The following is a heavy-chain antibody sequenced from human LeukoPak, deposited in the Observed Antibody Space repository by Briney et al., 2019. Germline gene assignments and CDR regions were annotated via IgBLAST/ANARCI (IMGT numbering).Heavy chain of an antibody. CDR2: ISASGIST. CDR3: AKDKPRPRITMIVVVPPGMDV. D-gene: IGHD3-22*01. J-gene: IGHJ6*02. V-gene: IGHV3-23*01. CDR1: GFNFNSYA. Sequence: GGSLRLSCAASGFNFNSYAMNWVRQAPGKGLEWVSSISASGISTYYSDSVKGRFTISRDNSKNTLYLQMNSLRAEDTAVYYCAKDKPRPRITMIVVVPPGMDVWGQGTTVTVSS.